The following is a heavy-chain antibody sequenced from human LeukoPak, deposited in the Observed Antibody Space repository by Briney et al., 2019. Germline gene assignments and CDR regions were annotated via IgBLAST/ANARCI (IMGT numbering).Heavy chain of an antibody. V-gene: IGHV4-59*08. Sequence: SETLSLTCTVSGVSISPYYWSWIRQPPGKGLEWIGYIYYSGSTEYNPSLKSRVIMSVDTSKNQFSLKLSSVTAADTAVYYCARTTYYYGLDAFDIWGQGTMVTVSS. J-gene: IGHJ3*02. CDR1: GVSISPYY. D-gene: IGHD3-10*01. CDR3: ARTTYYYGLDAFDI. CDR2: IYYSGST.